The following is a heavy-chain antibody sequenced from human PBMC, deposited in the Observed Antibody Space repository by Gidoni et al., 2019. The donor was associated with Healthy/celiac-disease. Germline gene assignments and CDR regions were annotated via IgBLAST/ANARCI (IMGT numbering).Heavy chain of an antibody. V-gene: IGHV3-30*18. D-gene: IGHD6-13*01. CDR3: AKDRVAAAGGYYFDY. Sequence: QVQLVESEGGVVQPERSRRPCWAAGGVTVGSYGMHWVRQAPGKGLEWVAVISYDGSNTYYADSVKGRFTISRDNSKNTLYLQMNSLRAEDTAVYYCAKDRVAAAGGYYFDYWGQGTLVTVSS. J-gene: IGHJ4*02. CDR1: GVTVGSYG. CDR2: ISYDGSNT.